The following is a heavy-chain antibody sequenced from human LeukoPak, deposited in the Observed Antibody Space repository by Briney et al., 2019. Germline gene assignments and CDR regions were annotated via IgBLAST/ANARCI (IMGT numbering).Heavy chain of an antibody. CDR2: MRGSGGSI. J-gene: IGHJ5*02. D-gene: IGHD3-22*01. CDR1: GFSFSTYS. Sequence: GGCLRLSCAASGFSFSTYSMNWIRQARGKGLEWILYMRGSGGSIFFADSVRGRFTISRDNGNNSLFLQMNTLRAEDTAVYYCARGRYYDTSAYNYFDPWGQGTLVTVSS. CDR3: ARGRYYDTSAYNYFDP. V-gene: IGHV3-48*01.